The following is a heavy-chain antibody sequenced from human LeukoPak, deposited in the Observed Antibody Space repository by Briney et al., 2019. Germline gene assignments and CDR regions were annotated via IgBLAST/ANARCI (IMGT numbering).Heavy chain of an antibody. Sequence: PGRSLRLSCAASGFTFSSYAMHWVRQAPGKGLEWVAVISYDGSKKYHADSVKSRFTISRDNSNKMQYLEMDSLRADDTAVYYCARGGDFWSGYKTHEYGLDVWGQGTTVTVSS. CDR2: ISYDGSKK. V-gene: IGHV3-30-3*01. CDR3: ARGGDFWSGYKTHEYGLDV. CDR1: GFTFSSYA. D-gene: IGHD3-3*01. J-gene: IGHJ6*02.